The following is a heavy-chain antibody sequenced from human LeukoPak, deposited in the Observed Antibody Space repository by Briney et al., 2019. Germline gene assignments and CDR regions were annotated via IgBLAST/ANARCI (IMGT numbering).Heavy chain of an antibody. CDR1: GFTFSNAW. Sequence: GGSLRLSCAASGFTFSNAWMSWVRQAPGKGLERVGRIKSKSDGGTTEYAAPVKGRFTISRDDSKTTLYLQMNSLKTEDTAVYYCTTSYCSTTSCYVMSLGYWGQGTLVTVSS. J-gene: IGHJ4*02. CDR3: TTSYCSTTSCYVMSLGY. D-gene: IGHD2-2*01. V-gene: IGHV3-15*01. CDR2: IKSKSDGGTT.